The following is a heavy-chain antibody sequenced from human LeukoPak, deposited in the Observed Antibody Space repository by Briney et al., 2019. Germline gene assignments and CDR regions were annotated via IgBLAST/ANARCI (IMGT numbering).Heavy chain of an antibody. J-gene: IGHJ4*02. Sequence: GGSLRLSCSASGFTFSRNTMHWVRQAPGKGLEYVSGTTDTGGSTYCAYSVKGRFTISRDNSKKTLYLQVNSLRVEDTAVYYCVKDLSGTYSFDYWGQGTLVTASS. CDR3: VKDLSGTYSFDY. V-gene: IGHV3-64D*06. D-gene: IGHD3-10*01. CDR2: TTDTGGST. CDR1: GFTFSRNT.